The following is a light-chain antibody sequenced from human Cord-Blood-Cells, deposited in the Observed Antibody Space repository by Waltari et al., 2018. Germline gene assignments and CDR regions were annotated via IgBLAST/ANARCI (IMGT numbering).Light chain of an antibody. CDR2: ADS. CDR1: QSISSY. J-gene: IGKJ1*01. V-gene: IGKV1-39*01. CDR3: QQSYSTPPT. Sequence: DVQMTQSPSSLSASVGDRVTITCRASQSISSYLNWYQQKPGKAPKLLIYADSSLQSGVPSRFSGSGSGTDFTLTISSLQPEDFATYYCQQSYSTPPTFGQGTKVEIK.